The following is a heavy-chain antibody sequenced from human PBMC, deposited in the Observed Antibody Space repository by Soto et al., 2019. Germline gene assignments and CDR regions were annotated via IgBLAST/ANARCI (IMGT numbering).Heavy chain of an antibody. CDR2: ISGSGGST. D-gene: IGHD4-17*01. CDR1: GFTFSSYA. J-gene: IGHJ1*01. CDR3: SNIPPQRLRQYL. V-gene: IGHV3-23*01. Sequence: GGSLRLSCAASGFTFSSYAMSWVRQAPGKGLEWVSAISGSGGSTYYADSVKGRFTISRDNSKNTLYLQMNSLRAEDTAVYYCSNIPPQRLRQYLWGQGTQVTVSS.